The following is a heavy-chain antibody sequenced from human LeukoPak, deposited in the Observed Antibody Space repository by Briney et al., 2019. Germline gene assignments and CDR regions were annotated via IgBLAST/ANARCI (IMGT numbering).Heavy chain of an antibody. Sequence: SETLSLTCVVNGGSFSGYYWSWIRQPPGKGLEWIGYIYYSGSTNYNPSLKSRVTISVDTSKNQFSLKLSSVTAADTAVYYCARILLIGAFDIWGQGTMVTVSS. J-gene: IGHJ3*02. D-gene: IGHD2-15*01. CDR1: GGSFSGYY. CDR3: ARILLIGAFDI. V-gene: IGHV4-59*08. CDR2: IYYSGST.